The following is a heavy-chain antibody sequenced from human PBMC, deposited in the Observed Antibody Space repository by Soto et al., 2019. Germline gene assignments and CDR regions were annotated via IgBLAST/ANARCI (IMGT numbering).Heavy chain of an antibody. V-gene: IGHV1-3*01. CDR1: GYTFTSYA. CDR2: INAGNGNT. D-gene: IGHD6-19*01. J-gene: IGHJ4*02. Sequence: QVPLVQSGAEVKKPGASVKVSCKASGYTFTSYAMHWVRQAPGQRLEWMGWINAGNGNTKYSQKFQGRVTITRDTSASTAYMELSSLRSEDTAVYYCARDLRIAVAGTFPYWGQGTLVTVSS. CDR3: ARDLRIAVAGTFPY.